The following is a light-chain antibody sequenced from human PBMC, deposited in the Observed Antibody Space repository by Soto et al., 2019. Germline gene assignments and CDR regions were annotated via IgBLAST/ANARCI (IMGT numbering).Light chain of an antibody. CDR1: QSVRSSY. V-gene: IGKV3-20*01. CDR2: GAS. CDR3: QQYGRSPAWT. J-gene: IGKJ1*01. Sequence: EVELTQSPGTLSLSPGERATLSCRASQSVRSSYLAWYQQKPGQAPRLLISGASRRATGIPDRFSGSGSGTDFTLTISRLEPEDFAVYFCQQYGRSPAWTFGQGTKVEIK.